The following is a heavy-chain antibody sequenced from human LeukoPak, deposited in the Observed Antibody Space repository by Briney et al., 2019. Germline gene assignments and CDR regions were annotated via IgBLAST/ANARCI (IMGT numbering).Heavy chain of an antibody. CDR2: INPSGGST. V-gene: IGHV1-46*01. D-gene: IGHD3-3*01. Sequence: ASVKVSCKASGYTFTSYYMHWVRQAPGQGLEWMGIINPSGGSTSYAQKFQGRVTMTRNTSISTAYMELSSLRSEDTAVYYCARYQVLRFLEWLFPMGFDPWGQGTLVTVSS. CDR1: GYTFTSYY. CDR3: ARYQVLRFLEWLFPMGFDP. J-gene: IGHJ5*02.